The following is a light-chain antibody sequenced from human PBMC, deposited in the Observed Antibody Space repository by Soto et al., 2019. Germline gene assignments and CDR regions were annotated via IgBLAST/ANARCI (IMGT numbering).Light chain of an antibody. V-gene: IGKV1-5*03. Sequence: DIQMTQSPSTLSGSVGDRVTITCRASQTISSWLAWYQQTPGKAPKLLIYKASTLQSGVPSRFSGSGSGTEFTLTFSSLQPDDFATYYCQHYNSYSEAFGQGTKVELK. CDR1: QTISSW. CDR2: KAS. J-gene: IGKJ1*01. CDR3: QHYNSYSEA.